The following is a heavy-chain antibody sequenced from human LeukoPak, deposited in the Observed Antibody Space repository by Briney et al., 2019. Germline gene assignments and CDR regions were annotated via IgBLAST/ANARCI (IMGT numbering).Heavy chain of an antibody. Sequence: GASVKVSCKASGYTFTTYAMHWVRQAPGQRLEWMGWINGDNGITKYSQKLQGRVTMTTDTSTSTAYMELRSLRSDDTAVYYCARGTDYGDYKWGQGTLVTVSS. CDR2: INGDNGIT. CDR1: GYTFTTYA. CDR3: ARGTDYGDYK. J-gene: IGHJ4*02. V-gene: IGHV1-3*01. D-gene: IGHD4-17*01.